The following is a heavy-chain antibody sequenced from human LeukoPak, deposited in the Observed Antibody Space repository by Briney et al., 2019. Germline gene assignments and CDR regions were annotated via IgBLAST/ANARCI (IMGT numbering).Heavy chain of an antibody. CDR1: GGSISSYY. D-gene: IGHD3-22*01. CDR3: ARNYDSSGYYYVGY. V-gene: IGHV4-59*01. CDR2: IYYSGST. Sequence: KPSETLSLTWTVSGGSISSYYWSWIRQPPGEGLEWIGYIYYSGSTNYNPSLKRRVTISVDTSKNQFSLKLSSVTAADTAVYYCARNYDSSGYYYVGYWGQGTLVTVCS. J-gene: IGHJ4*02.